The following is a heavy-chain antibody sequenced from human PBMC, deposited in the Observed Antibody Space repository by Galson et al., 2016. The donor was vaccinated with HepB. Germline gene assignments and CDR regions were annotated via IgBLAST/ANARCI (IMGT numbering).Heavy chain of an antibody. CDR3: ARVYQYTLDY. CDR2: INQDGSEK. Sequence: SLRLSCAASGLTFSRFWMTWVRQAPGKGLEWVANINQDGSEKHCLDSVRGRFTISRDNAKNSLYLQMNSLRAEDTAVYFCARVYQYTLDYWGQGTLVTVSS. D-gene: IGHD1-1*01. V-gene: IGHV3-7*04. J-gene: IGHJ4*02. CDR1: GLTFSRFW.